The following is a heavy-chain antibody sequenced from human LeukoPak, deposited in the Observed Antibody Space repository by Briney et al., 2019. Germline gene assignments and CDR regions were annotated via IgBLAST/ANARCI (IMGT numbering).Heavy chain of an antibody. Sequence: PSETLSLTCTVSGGSINNYYWSWIRQPPGKGLEWIGYIYHSGSTNYNPSLKSRVTMSVDTSTNQFSLKLTSVTAADTAVYYCARHVGTMMLGIWFDPWGQGTLVTVSS. CDR1: GGSINNYY. D-gene: IGHD3-22*01. CDR3: ARHVGTMMLGIWFDP. CDR2: IYHSGST. J-gene: IGHJ5*02. V-gene: IGHV4-59*01.